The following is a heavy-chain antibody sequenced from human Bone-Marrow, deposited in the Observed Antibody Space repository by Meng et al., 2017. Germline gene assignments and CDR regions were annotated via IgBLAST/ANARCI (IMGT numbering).Heavy chain of an antibody. D-gene: IGHD3-22*01. CDR2: ISSSGSTI. V-gene: IGHV3-48*03. CDR1: GFTFSSYE. CDR3: ARVRVRYGDDFSGYYLYYFDY. Sequence: GGSLRLSCAASGFTFSSYEMNWVRQAPGKGLEWVSYISSSGSTIYYADSVKGRFTISRDNAKNSLYLQMNSLRAEDTAVYYCARVRVRYGDDFSGYYLYYFDYWGQGTLVTVSS. J-gene: IGHJ4*02.